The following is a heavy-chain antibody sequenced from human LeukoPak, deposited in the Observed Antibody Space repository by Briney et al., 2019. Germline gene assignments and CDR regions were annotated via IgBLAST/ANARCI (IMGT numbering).Heavy chain of an antibody. CDR3: ARDGSSIAAEGFDP. CDR1: GGSFSGYY. Sequence: SETLSLTCAVYGGSFSGYYWSWIRQPPGKGLEWIGEINHSGSSHYNPSLKSRVTISVDTSKNQFSLKLSSVTAADTAVYYCARDGSSIAAEGFDPWGQGTLVTVSS. D-gene: IGHD6-6*01. J-gene: IGHJ5*02. CDR2: INHSGSS. V-gene: IGHV4-34*01.